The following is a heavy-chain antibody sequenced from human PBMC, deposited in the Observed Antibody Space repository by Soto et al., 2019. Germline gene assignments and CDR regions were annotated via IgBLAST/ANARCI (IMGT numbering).Heavy chain of an antibody. J-gene: IGHJ4*02. CDR1: GFTFDGYA. V-gene: IGHV3-23*01. Sequence: GGSLRLSCAASGFTFDGYAMHWVRQPPGKGLDWVSAISGSGGTTYYADSVKGRFTISRDNSKNTLFLQMNSLRAEDTAVYYCAKFFVETGGSSGWPWSFHYWGQGTLVTVSS. CDR2: ISGSGGTT. D-gene: IGHD6-25*01. CDR3: AKFFVETGGSSGWPWSFHY.